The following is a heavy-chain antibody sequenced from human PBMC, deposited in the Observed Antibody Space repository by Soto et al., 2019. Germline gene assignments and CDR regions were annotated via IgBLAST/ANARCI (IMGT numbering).Heavy chain of an antibody. J-gene: IGHJ6*02. CDR2: IYFSGST. CDR3: ASVSMVRGVTPRLYYGMDV. Sequence: PSETLSLTCTVSGGSISSYYWSWIRQPPGKGLEWIGYIYFSGSTNYNPSLKSRVTISVDTSKNLFSLKLSSVTAADTAVYYCASVSMVRGVTPRLYYGMDVWGQGTTVTVSS. V-gene: IGHV4-59*08. CDR1: GGSISSYY. D-gene: IGHD3-10*01.